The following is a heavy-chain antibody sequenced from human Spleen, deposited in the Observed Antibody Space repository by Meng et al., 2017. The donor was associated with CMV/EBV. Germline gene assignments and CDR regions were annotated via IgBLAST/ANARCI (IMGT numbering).Heavy chain of an antibody. J-gene: IGHJ3*02. V-gene: IGHV3-66*02. Sequence: GESLKISCAASGFTFSTYAMNWVRQAPGKGLQWVSVIYRGGGTYYADSVKGRFTISRDNSKNTLYLQINSLSAEDTAVYFCGLATSYYYSDAFDIWGQGTMVTVSS. CDR1: GFTFSTYA. D-gene: IGHD3-9*01. CDR2: IYRGGGT. CDR3: GLATSYYYSDAFDI.